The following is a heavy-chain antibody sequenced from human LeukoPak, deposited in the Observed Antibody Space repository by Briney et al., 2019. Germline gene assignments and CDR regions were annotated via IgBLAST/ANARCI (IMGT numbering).Heavy chain of an antibody. Sequence: PGGSLRLSCAASGFTFSSYAMHWVRQAPGKGLEWVAVISYDGSNKYYADSVKGRFTISRDNSKNTLYLQMNSLRAEDTAVYYCARGCGSGSYLDYWGQGTLATVSS. J-gene: IGHJ4*02. CDR2: ISYDGSNK. CDR3: ARGCGSGSYLDY. D-gene: IGHD3-10*01. V-gene: IGHV3-30*04. CDR1: GFTFSSYA.